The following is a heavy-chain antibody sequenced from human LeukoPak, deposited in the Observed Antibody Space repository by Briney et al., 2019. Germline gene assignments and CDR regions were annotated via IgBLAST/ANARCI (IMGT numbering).Heavy chain of an antibody. CDR3: ARRSHLEVWFGELWLRY. V-gene: IGHV1-18*01. CDR1: GYSFVLYG. Sequence: ASVKVSCKASGYSFVLYGISWVRQAPGEGPEWMGWISGSTGDTNYAQKFQGRVTMTRNTSISTAYMELSSLRSEDTAVYYCARRSHLEVWFGELWLRYWGQGTPVTVSS. D-gene: IGHD3-10*01. CDR2: ISGSTGDT. J-gene: IGHJ4*02.